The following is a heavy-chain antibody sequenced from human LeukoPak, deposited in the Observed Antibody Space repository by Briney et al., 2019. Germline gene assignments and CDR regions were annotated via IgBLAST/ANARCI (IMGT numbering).Heavy chain of an antibody. Sequence: GGTLRLSCAASGFTFSIYGMGWVRQAPGKGLEWVSSISDNGGNTYYADSAKGRSTISRDNSKNTLYLQMTSLRAEDTAVYYCARTGLGMYSFDSWGQGTLVTVSS. CDR2: ISDNGGNT. CDR3: ARTGLGMYSFDS. V-gene: IGHV3-23*01. CDR1: GFTFSIYG. D-gene: IGHD3/OR15-3a*01. J-gene: IGHJ4*02.